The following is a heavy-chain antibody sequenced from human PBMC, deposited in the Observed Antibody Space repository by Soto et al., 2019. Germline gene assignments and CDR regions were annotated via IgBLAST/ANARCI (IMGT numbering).Heavy chain of an antibody. CDR3: AADYYDSSGYYGASYFDY. D-gene: IGHD3-22*01. J-gene: IGHJ4*02. CDR2: IVVGSGNT. V-gene: IGHV1-58*01. CDR1: GFTFTSSA. Sequence: SVKVSCKASGFTFTSSAVQWVRQARGQRLEWIGWIVVGSGNTNYAQKFQERVTITRDMSTSTAYMELSSLRSEDTAVYYCAADYYDSSGYYGASYFDYWGQGTLVTVYS.